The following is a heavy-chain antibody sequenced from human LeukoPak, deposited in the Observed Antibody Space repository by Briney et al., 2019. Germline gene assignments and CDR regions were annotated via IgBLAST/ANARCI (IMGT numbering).Heavy chain of an antibody. D-gene: IGHD1-14*01. V-gene: IGHV4-59*06. CDR2: IYYSGST. CDR3: ARWSRTGEAGGVYYFDY. J-gene: IGHJ4*02. Sequence: VKPSETLSLTCTVSGGSISSYYWSWIRQPPGKGLEWIGYIYYSGSTYYNPSLKSRVTISVDTSKNQFSLKLSSVTAADTAVYYCARWSRTGEAGGVYYFDYWGQGTLVTVSS. CDR1: GGSISSYY.